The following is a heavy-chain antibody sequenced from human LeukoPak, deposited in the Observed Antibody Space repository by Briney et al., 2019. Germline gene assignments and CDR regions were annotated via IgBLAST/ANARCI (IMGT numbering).Heavy chain of an antibody. Sequence: SETLSLTCTVSGGSISSSSYYWGWIRQPPGKGLEWIGSIYYSGSTYYNPSLKSRVTISVDTSKNQFSLKLSSVTAADTAVYYCAGNSGWYVYNYWGQGTLVSVSS. CDR3: AGNSGWYVYNY. J-gene: IGHJ4*02. CDR1: GGSISSSSYY. CDR2: IYYSGST. V-gene: IGHV4-39*01. D-gene: IGHD6-19*01.